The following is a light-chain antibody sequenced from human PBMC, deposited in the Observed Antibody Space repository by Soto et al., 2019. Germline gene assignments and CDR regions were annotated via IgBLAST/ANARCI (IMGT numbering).Light chain of an antibody. J-gene: IGLJ2*01. CDR1: SSDVGGYNY. CDR3: SSYAGSNNLYVV. V-gene: IGLV2-8*01. Sequence: QSALTQPTSASGSPGQSVTISCTGTSSDVGGYNYVSWYQQHPGKAPKLIISEVNKRPPGVPDRFSGSKSGNTASRTVSGLQAEDEADYYFSSYAGSNNLYVVFGGGTQLTVL. CDR2: EVN.